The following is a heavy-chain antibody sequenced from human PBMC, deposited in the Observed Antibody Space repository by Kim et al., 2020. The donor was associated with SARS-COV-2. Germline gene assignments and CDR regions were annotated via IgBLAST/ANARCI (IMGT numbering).Heavy chain of an antibody. V-gene: IGHV4-59*09. Sequence: TNDNPSVNSRVTISVDTSKNQFSLDLSSVTAADTAVYYCARGPNQYYFDYWGQGTLVTVSS. J-gene: IGHJ4*02. CDR2: T. CDR3: ARGPNQYYFDY.